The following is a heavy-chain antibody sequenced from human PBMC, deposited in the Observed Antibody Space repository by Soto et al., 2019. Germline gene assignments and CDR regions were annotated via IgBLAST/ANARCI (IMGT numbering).Heavy chain of an antibody. V-gene: IGHV3-33*01. CDR3: ARDDDYADNVLDY. J-gene: IGHJ4*02. D-gene: IGHD4-17*01. Sequence: QVQLVESGGGVGQPGRSLTLSCAASGFRFSAYGMHWVRQAPGEGLKWMAVIVKEGSQKHYADSVKGRFTVSRDNHKNTLYLEMNSLRAEDTAVYYGARDDDYADNVLDYWGQGTLGSVSS. CDR1: GFRFSAYG. CDR2: IVKEGSQK.